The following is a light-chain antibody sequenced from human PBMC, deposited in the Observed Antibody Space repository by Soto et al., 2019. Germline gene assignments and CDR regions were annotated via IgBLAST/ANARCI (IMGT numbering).Light chain of an antibody. CDR1: QSVSSNY. J-gene: IGKJ2*01. CDR2: GAS. Sequence: EIVLTRSPGTLSLSPGERATLSCRASQSVSSNYLAWYQQKPGQAPRLLIYGASSRATGIPDRFSGSGSGTDFTLTISRLEPEDFAVYFCQQYGGSPPDTFGQGTKLEIK. V-gene: IGKV3-20*01. CDR3: QQYGGSPPDT.